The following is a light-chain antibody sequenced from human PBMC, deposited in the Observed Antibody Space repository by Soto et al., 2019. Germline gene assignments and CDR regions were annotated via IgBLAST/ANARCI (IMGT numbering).Light chain of an antibody. J-gene: IGKJ1*01. CDR1: QTFSSGY. Sequence: ETVLTQSPSTLSLSPGERATLSCRASQTFSSGYLAWYQQKPGQAPRLLIYGASRRATGIADRFSGSGSGTEYTLTISRLEPEDSAVYYCQQYHDTGTFGQGTKV. V-gene: IGKV3-20*01. CDR3: QQYHDTGT. CDR2: GAS.